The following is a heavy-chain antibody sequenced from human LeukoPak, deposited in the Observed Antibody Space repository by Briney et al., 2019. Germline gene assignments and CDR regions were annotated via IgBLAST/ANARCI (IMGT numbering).Heavy chain of an antibody. J-gene: IGHJ5*02. V-gene: IGHV3-23*01. CDR3: AKDNENIVVVVAATANWFDP. CDR1: GFTFSKYT. D-gene: IGHD2-15*01. CDR2: IYGGGSGST. Sequence: GGSLRLSCVASGFTFSKYTMSWVRQAPGKGLEWVSGIYGGGSGSTFYAESVKGRFTISRDNSKNTLYLRMNSLRAEDTAVYYCAKDNENIVVVVAATANWFDPWGQGTLVTVSS.